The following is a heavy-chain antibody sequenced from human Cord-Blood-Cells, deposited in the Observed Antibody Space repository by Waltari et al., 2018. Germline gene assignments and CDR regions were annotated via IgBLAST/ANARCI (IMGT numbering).Heavy chain of an antibody. CDR3: AREIVVVPAASRGDYYGMDV. D-gene: IGHD2-2*01. CDR2: IKQDGSEK. Sequence: LEWVANIKQDGSEKYYVDSVKGRFTISRDNAKNSLYLQMNSLRAEDTAVYYCAREIVVVPAASRGDYYGMDVWGQGTMVTVSS. J-gene: IGHJ6*02. V-gene: IGHV3-7*04.